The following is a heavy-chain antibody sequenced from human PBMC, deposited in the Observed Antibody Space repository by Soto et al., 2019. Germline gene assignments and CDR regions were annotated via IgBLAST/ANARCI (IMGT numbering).Heavy chain of an antibody. J-gene: IGHJ4*02. CDR3: ARDGSSPLEPYYFDY. Sequence: SETLSLTCTVSGGSISSYYWSWIRQPPGKGLEWIGYIYYSGSTNYNPSLKSRVTISVDTSKNQFSLKLSSVTAADTAVYYCARDGSSPLEPYYFDYWRQGTLVTVSS. CDR2: IYYSGST. V-gene: IGHV4-59*01. CDR1: GGSISSYY. D-gene: IGHD6-13*01.